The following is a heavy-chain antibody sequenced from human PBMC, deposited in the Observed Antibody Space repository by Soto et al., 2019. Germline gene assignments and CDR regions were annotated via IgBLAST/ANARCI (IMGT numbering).Heavy chain of an antibody. V-gene: IGHV3-23*01. CDR2: ISGSGGST. CDR1: GFTFSSYA. Sequence: GGSLRLSCAASGFTFSSYAMSWVRQAPGKGLEWVSAISGSGGSTYYADSVKGRFTISRDNSKNTLYLQMNSLRAEDTAVYYCAKTERGQWLLYRWFDPWGQGTLVTVSS. J-gene: IGHJ5*02. D-gene: IGHD3-3*01. CDR3: AKTERGQWLLYRWFDP.